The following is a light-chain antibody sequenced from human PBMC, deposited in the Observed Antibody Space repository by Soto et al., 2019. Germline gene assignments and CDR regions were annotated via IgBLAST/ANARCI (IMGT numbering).Light chain of an antibody. J-gene: IGLJ1*01. Sequence: QSVLTQPASVSGSPGQSITISCTGTSSDVGGYNYVSWYQQHPGKAPKLMIYEVSNRPSGVSNRFSGSKSGNTASLTISGLQAEDEADYYCSSYTSSITPYVFGTGTKVTAL. CDR3: SSYTSSITPYV. V-gene: IGLV2-14*01. CDR2: EVS. CDR1: SSDVGGYNY.